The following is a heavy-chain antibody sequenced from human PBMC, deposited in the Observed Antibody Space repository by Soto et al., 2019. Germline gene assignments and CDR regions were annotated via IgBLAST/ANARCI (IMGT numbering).Heavy chain of an antibody. CDR1: GYTFTSYA. Sequence: ASLNVSCKASGYTFTSYAMHWVRQAPGQRLEWMGWINAGNGNTKYSQKFQGRVTITRDTSASTAYMELSRMRSEDTAVYYCARVGRYCSGGSCYYRAEYLEHWGQGTLVSVSS. CDR2: INAGNGNT. D-gene: IGHD2-15*01. J-gene: IGHJ1*01. V-gene: IGHV1-3*01. CDR3: ARVGRYCSGGSCYYRAEYLEH.